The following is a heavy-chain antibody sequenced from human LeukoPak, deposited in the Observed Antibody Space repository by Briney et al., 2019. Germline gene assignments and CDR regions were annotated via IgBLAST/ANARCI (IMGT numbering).Heavy chain of an antibody. J-gene: IGHJ5*02. D-gene: IGHD2-8*02. V-gene: IGHV4-39*01. CDR1: GGSISSSSYY. CDR2: IYYNGST. Sequence: KPSETLSLTCTVSGGSISSSSYYWGWIRQPPGKGLEWIGSIYYNGSTYYNPSLKSRVTISVDTSKNQFSLKLSSVTAADTAVCYCARGPMQDTGFDPWGQGTLVTVSS. CDR3: ARGPMQDTGFDP.